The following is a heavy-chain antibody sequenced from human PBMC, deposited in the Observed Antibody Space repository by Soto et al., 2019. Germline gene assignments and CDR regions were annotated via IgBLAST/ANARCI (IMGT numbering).Heavy chain of an antibody. CDR3: VRGGGGGLFDP. J-gene: IGHJ5*02. Sequence: GGSLRLSCAGSGFTFGDSYMSWIRQAPGKGLEWLSYISPGSRYPAYADSVKGRFTISRDNAKRSLYLQMTSLTAEDTAIYYCVRGGGGGLFDPWGQGTMVTVSS. V-gene: IGHV3-11*06. D-gene: IGHD2-15*01. CDR2: ISPGSRYP. CDR1: GFTFGDSY.